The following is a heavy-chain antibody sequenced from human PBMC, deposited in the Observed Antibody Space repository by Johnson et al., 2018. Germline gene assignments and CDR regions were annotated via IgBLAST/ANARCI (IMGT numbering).Heavy chain of an antibody. J-gene: IGHJ3*02. Sequence: VQLQESGGGLVQPGGSLRLSCAASGFTFSSYWMHWVRQAPGKGLVWVSRINSDGSSTSYADSVKGRFTKSRDNAKSTLYLQMNSRRAEDTAVYYCARVGAAVGGAFDMWGQGTMVTVSS. V-gene: IGHV3-74*01. CDR1: GFTFSSYW. D-gene: IGHD6-19*01. CDR2: INSDGSST. CDR3: ARVGAAVGGAFDM.